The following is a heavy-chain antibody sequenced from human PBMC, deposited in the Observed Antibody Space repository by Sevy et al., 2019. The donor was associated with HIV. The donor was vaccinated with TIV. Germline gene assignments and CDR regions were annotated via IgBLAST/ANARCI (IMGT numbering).Heavy chain of an antibody. CDR1: GYTFTSYG. V-gene: IGHV1-18*01. CDR2: IRPYNGNT. J-gene: IGHJ4*02. CDR3: ARLLGSTEFGYYFDY. Sequence: ASVKVSCKASGYTFTSYGLSWVRLAPGQGLEWMGGIRPYNGNTDYAQKLQGRVTVTTDTSTTTAYMELRSLRSDDTALYYCARLLGSTEFGYYFDYWGQGTLVTVSS. D-gene: IGHD1-26*01.